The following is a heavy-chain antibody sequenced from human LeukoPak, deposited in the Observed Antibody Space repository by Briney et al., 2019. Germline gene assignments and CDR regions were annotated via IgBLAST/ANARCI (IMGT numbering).Heavy chain of an antibody. CDR1: GGSISSSSYY. CDR3: ARGPAPNYYDSSGYPST. Sequence: PSETLSLTCTVSGGSISSSSYYWGWIRQPPGKGLEWIGSIYYSGSTYYNPSLKSRVTISVDTSKNQFSLKLSSVTAADTAVYYCARGPAPNYYDSSGYPSTWGQGTLVTVSS. J-gene: IGHJ4*02. D-gene: IGHD3-22*01. CDR2: IYYSGST. V-gene: IGHV4-39*01.